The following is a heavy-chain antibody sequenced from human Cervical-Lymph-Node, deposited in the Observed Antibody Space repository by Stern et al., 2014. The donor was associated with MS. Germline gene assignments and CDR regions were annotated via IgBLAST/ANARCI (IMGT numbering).Heavy chain of an antibody. CDR2: LIPIFGVA. CDR3: ARATVARGAFDV. Sequence: QMQLVQSGAEVKKPGSSVKVSCKASGGTFSSFAINWVRQAPGQGLEWMGGLIPIFGVANYAQKFQLRVTITADESTNTAYMDLNSLRSDDTAVYYCARATVARGAFDVWGQGTMVTVSS. CDR1: GGTFSSFA. D-gene: IGHD4-23*01. V-gene: IGHV1-69*01. J-gene: IGHJ3*01.